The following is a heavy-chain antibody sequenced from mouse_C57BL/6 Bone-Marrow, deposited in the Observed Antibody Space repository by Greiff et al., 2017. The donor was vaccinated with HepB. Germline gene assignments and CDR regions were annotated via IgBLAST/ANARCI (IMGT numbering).Heavy chain of an antibody. Sequence: QVQLQQSGAELVKPGASVKLSCKASGYTFTEYTIHWVKQRSGQGLEWIGWFYPGSGSIKYNEKFKDKATLTADKSSSTGYMELSRLTSEDSAVYFCARHERAPDDYGSSQYFDVGGTGTTVTVAS. CDR3: ARHERAPDDYGSSQYFDV. CDR1: GYTFTEYT. V-gene: IGHV1-62-2*01. CDR2: FYPGSGSI. J-gene: IGHJ1*03. D-gene: IGHD1-1*01.